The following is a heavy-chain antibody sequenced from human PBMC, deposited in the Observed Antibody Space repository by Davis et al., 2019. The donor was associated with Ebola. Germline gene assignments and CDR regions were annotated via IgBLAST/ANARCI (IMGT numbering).Heavy chain of an antibody. D-gene: IGHD4-17*01. V-gene: IGHV4-34*09. CDR1: GGSFSGYY. CDR2: INHSGST. J-gene: IGHJ4*02. CDR3: ARHSVTTSPFDY. Sequence: PSETLSLTCAVYGGSFSGYYWSWIRQPPGKGLEWIGEINHSGSTYYNPSLKSRVTISVDTSKNQFSLKLSSVTAADTAVYYCARHSVTTSPFDYWGQGTLVTVSS.